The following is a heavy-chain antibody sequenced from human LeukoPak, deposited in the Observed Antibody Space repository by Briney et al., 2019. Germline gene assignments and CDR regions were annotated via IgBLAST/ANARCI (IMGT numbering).Heavy chain of an antibody. V-gene: IGHV4-61*02. CDR2: IYTSGST. Sequence: SETLSLTCTVSGGSISSGSYYWSWIRQSAGKGLEWIGRIYTSGSTNYNPSLKSRVTISVDTSKNQFSLKLSSVTAADTAVYYCARDSPLLDIVATIPKYYYYYYMDVWGKGTTVTISS. J-gene: IGHJ6*03. D-gene: IGHD5-12*01. CDR3: ARDSPLLDIVATIPKYYYYYYMDV. CDR1: GGSISSGSYY.